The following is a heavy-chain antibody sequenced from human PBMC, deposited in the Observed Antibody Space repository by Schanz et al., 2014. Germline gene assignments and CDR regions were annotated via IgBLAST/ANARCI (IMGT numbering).Heavy chain of an antibody. Sequence: EVHLVESGGGLVQPGGSLRLSCAASGITFSSHSFNWVRQAPGKGLEWISYITYNGGTIYYADSVKGRFTISRDNAKNSLELEMNSRRAEDTAVYYCARGGPAYYVDDWGQGTLVTVSS. CDR3: ARGGPAYYVDD. CDR1: GITFSSHS. J-gene: IGHJ4*02. V-gene: IGHV3-48*01. CDR2: ITYNGGTI.